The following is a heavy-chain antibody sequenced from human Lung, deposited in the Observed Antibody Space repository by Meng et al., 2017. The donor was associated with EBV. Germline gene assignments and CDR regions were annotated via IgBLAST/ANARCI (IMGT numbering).Heavy chain of an antibody. D-gene: IGHD5-18*01. Sequence: QGTCSGLGKPSQPLPLTCAVSGGSMSSGGYSWSWIRQPPGKGLEWIGYIYHSGSPYYNPSLKSRVTISVDRSKNQFSLKLSSVTAADTAVYYCARGVSDTAMVPYYFDYWGQGTLVTVSS. CDR1: GGSMSSGGYS. J-gene: IGHJ4*02. V-gene: IGHV4-30-2*01. CDR2: IYHSGSP. CDR3: ARGVSDTAMVPYYFDY.